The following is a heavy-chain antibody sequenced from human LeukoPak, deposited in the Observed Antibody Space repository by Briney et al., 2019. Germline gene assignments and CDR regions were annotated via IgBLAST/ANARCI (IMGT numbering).Heavy chain of an antibody. CDR3: ARRRSGLRL. Sequence: SETLSLTCTVSGYSISSGYYWGWIRPPPGKGLEWIGSIYHSGSTYYNPSLKSRVTISVDTSKNQFSLKLSSVTAADTAVYYCARRRSGLRLWGQGTLVTVSS. D-gene: IGHD3-16*01. J-gene: IGHJ4*02. CDR1: GYSISSGYY. CDR2: IYHSGST. V-gene: IGHV4-38-2*02.